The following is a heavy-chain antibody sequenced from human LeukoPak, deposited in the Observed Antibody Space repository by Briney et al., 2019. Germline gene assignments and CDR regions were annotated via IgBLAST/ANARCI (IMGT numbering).Heavy chain of an antibody. D-gene: IGHD3/OR15-3a*01. V-gene: IGHV4-59*12. CDR1: GGSISSYY. J-gene: IGHJ3*02. Sequence: SETLSLTCTVSGGSISSYYWSWIRQPPGKGLEWIGYIYYSGSTNYNPSLKSRVTISVDTSKNQFSLKLSSVTAADTAVYYCAAGDWLSPNDAFDIWGQGTMVTVSS. CDR2: IYYSGST. CDR3: AAGDWLSPNDAFDI.